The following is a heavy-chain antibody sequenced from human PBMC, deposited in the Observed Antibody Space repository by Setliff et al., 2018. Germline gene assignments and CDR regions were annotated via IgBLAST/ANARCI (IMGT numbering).Heavy chain of an antibody. V-gene: IGHV1-46*01. J-gene: IGHJ4*02. CDR3: ARTDGTNLGYFDN. D-gene: IGHD2-8*01. Sequence: ASVKVSCKASGYTLTNYYMHWVRQAPGQGLEWMGIINPSGGLTRYAQKFQGRVTMTRDTSASTVYMEVSSLRSEDTAVYYCARTDGTNLGYFDNWGQGTLVTVSS. CDR2: INPSGGLT. CDR1: GYTLTNYY.